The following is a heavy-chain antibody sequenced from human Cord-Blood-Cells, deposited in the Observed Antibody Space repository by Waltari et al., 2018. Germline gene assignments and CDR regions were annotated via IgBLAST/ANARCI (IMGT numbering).Heavy chain of an antibody. CDR2: IITILGTA. Sequence: QVQLVQSGAEVKKPGSSVKVSCKASGGPFSSYAISWVRQAPGQGLEWMGGIITILGTANDAQKFQGRVTITADEATSTAYMGLSSLRSEETAGYYCARESAGDYSPWGQGTRVTVSS. CDR1: GGPFSSYA. CDR3: ARESAGDYSP. J-gene: IGHJ5*02. D-gene: IGHD4-17*01. V-gene: IGHV1-69*01.